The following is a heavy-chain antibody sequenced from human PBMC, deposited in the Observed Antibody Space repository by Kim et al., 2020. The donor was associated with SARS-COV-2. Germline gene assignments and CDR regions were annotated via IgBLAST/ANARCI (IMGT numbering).Heavy chain of an antibody. Sequence: SETLSLTCSVSGASINIYHWSWIRQPAGKGLEWIGRFYTSGSTNYNPSLKSRVTMSVDTSKNQFSLNLSSVTAADTAVYYCARDPLGGYYHYYGMDVWG. J-gene: IGHJ6*02. CDR2: FYTSGST. D-gene: IGHD3-16*01. CDR3: ARDPLGGYYHYYGMDV. CDR1: GASINIYH. V-gene: IGHV4-4*07.